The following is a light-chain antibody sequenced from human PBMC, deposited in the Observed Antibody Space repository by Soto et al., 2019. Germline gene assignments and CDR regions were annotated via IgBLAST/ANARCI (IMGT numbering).Light chain of an antibody. CDR2: DVS. J-gene: IGLJ2*01. CDR3: SSYTSSSTVV. Sequence: QSALTQPASVSGSPGQSITISCTGTSSDVGGYNYVCWYQQHAGRAPKLIIHDVSDRPSGVSSRFSGSKSGNTASLSISGLQAQDEADYYCSSYTSSSTVVFGGGTKVTVL. CDR1: SSDVGGYNY. V-gene: IGLV2-14*01.